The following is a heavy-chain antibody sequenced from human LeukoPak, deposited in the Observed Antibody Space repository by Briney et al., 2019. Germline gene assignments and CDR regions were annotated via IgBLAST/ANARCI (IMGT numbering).Heavy chain of an antibody. Sequence: PGGSLSLSCEASGFSFSMYDITWVRQAPGKRLEYVSSISSRSTYRFSADSVRGRFTISRDDAKTLLFLHMNSLRGDDTAVYYCARLGPGRDVSNSFDLCGQGTLVTVSS. CDR3: ARLGPGRDVSNSFDL. J-gene: IGHJ5*02. D-gene: IGHD5-24*01. CDR1: GFSFSMYD. CDR2: ISSRSTYR. V-gene: IGHV3-21*06.